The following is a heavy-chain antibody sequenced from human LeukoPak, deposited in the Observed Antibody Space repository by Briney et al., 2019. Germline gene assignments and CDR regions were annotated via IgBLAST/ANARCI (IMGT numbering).Heavy chain of an antibody. Sequence: ASVKVSCKASGYTFTNYYVHWVRQAPGQGLEWMGVISPSGGSTDYAQKFQGRVTMTRDTSTSTPYMELNSLRSDDTAVYYCARFNYGSGSYYNGLFDYWGQGTLVTVSS. CDR1: GYTFTNYY. CDR2: ISPSGGST. V-gene: IGHV1-46*01. J-gene: IGHJ4*02. D-gene: IGHD3-10*01. CDR3: ARFNYGSGSYYNGLFDY.